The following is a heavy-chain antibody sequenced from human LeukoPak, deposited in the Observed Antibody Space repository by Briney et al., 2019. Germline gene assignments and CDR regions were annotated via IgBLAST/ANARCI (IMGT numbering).Heavy chain of an antibody. V-gene: IGHV4-39*01. J-gene: IGHJ3*02. CDR3: ARLRGSYGGDAFDI. Sequence: SETLSLTCTVSGGSISSNTYHWGWIRQPPGNGLEWIGTISYSGSAYYNPSLKSRVTTSVDTSKNQFSLKLSFVTAADTAVYYCARLRGSYGGDAFDIWGQGTMVTVSS. D-gene: IGHD1-26*01. CDR1: GGSISSNTYH. CDR2: ISYSGSA.